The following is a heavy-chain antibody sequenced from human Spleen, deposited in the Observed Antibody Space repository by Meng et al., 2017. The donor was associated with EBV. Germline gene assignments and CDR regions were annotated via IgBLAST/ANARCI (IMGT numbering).Heavy chain of an antibody. CDR3: AREMAGIIDY. CDR2: IYYSGST. J-gene: IGHJ4*02. CDR1: DGSISSGGFY. V-gene: IGHV4-30-4*01. D-gene: IGHD5-24*01. Sequence: EAGPGMVKPSLSLSLTCAVSDGSISSGGFYWSWIRQPPGKGLEWIGYIYYSGSTYYNPSLKSRVTISVDTSKNQFSLKLSSVTAADTAVYYCAREMAGIIDYWGQGTLVTVSS.